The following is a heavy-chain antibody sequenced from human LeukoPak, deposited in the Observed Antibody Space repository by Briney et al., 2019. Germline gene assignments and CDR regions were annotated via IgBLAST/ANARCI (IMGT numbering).Heavy chain of an antibody. J-gene: IGHJ4*02. CDR3: AEWGDYDILTGYYVSDF. Sequence: GGSLRLSCAASGFTFSSYAMSWVRQAPGKGLEWVSAITGSGDSTYYADSVKGRFTISRDNSKNTLYVEMNTLRAEDTAVYYCAEWGDYDILTGYYVSDFWGQGTLVTVSS. D-gene: IGHD3-9*01. CDR1: GFTFSSYA. CDR2: ITGSGDST. V-gene: IGHV3-23*01.